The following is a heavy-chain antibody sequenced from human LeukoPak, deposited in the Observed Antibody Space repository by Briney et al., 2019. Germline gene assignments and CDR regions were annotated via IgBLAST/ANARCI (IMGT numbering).Heavy chain of an antibody. Sequence: GGSLRLSCAASGFTFSSYSMNWVRQAPGKGLEWVSSISSSSSYIYYADSEKGRFTISRDNAKNSLYLQMNSLRAEDTAVYYCATVTTGPDFDYWGQGTLVTVSS. V-gene: IGHV3-21*01. CDR3: ATVTTGPDFDY. D-gene: IGHD4-17*01. CDR2: ISSSSSYI. J-gene: IGHJ4*02. CDR1: GFTFSSYS.